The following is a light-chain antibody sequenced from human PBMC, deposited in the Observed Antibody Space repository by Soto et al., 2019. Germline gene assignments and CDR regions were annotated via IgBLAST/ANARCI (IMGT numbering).Light chain of an antibody. J-gene: IGKJ5*01. CDR1: QGISIY. Sequence: DIQLTQSPSFLSASVLYMVTITFRSSQGISIYLALYQQKPGKAPKLLISTASTLQSGVPSRFSGSGSGTEFTLTISSLQPEDFATYYCQKLDSMPITFGQGTRLEIK. CDR2: TAS. CDR3: QKLDSMPIT. V-gene: IGKV1-9*01.